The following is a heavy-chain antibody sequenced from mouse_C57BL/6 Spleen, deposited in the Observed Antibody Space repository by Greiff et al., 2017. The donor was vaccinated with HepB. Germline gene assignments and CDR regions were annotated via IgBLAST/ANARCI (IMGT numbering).Heavy chain of an antibody. CDR3: ARGDYTWFAY. CDR1: GYTFTSYW. D-gene: IGHD2-4*01. V-gene: IGHV1-64*01. Sequence: QVQLKQPGAELVRPGASVKLSCKASGYTFTSYWMHWVKQRPGQGLEWIGMIHPNSGSTNYNEKFKSKATLTVDKSSSTAYMQLSSLTSEDSAVYYCARGDYTWFAYWGQGTLVTVSA. J-gene: IGHJ3*01. CDR2: IHPNSGST.